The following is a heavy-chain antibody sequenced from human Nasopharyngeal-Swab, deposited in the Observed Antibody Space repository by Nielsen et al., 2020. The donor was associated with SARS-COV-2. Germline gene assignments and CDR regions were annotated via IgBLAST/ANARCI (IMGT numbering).Heavy chain of an antibody. J-gene: IGHJ5*02. V-gene: IGHV3-73*01. CDR3: AKEGATGWFDP. Sequence: GESLKISCAASGFIFSASAMHWVRQAPGKGLEWLGRIGDKDHNYATTYGASVKGRFTISRDDSKNTAFLQMDSLKTEDTAVYYCAKEGATGWFDPWGQGTLVTVSS. CDR1: GFIFSASA. CDR2: IGDKDHNYAT.